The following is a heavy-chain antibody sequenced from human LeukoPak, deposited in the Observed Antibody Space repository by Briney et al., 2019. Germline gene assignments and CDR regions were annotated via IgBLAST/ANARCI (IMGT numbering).Heavy chain of an antibody. Sequence: GGSLRLSCAASGFTFSSYAMSWVRQAPGKGLEWVSAISGSGGSTYYADPVKGRFTISRDNSKNTLYLQMNSLRAEDTAVYYCANPPAGPSAVPFDYWGQGTLVTVSS. V-gene: IGHV3-23*01. CDR1: GFTFSSYA. CDR2: ISGSGGST. J-gene: IGHJ4*02. D-gene: IGHD3-10*02. CDR3: ANPPAGPSAVPFDY.